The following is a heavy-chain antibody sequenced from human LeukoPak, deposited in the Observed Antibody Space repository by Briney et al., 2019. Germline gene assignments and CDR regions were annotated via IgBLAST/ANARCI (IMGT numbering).Heavy chain of an antibody. Sequence: GGSLRLSCSASGFTFSSYAMHWVRQAPGKGREWVAVIWYDGSNKYYADSVKGRFTISRDNSKNTLYLQMNRLSAEDTAVYYCDRDGGNLSFDYWGEGTLVTVSS. J-gene: IGHJ4*02. D-gene: IGHD4-23*01. V-gene: IGHV3-33*08. CDR1: GFTFSSYA. CDR3: DRDGGNLSFDY. CDR2: IWYDGSNK.